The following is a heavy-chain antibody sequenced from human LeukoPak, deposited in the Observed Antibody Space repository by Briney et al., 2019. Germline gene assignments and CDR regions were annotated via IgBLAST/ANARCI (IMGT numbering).Heavy chain of an antibody. D-gene: IGHD2-2*01. CDR3: ARYCSSTSCSSYYYYYMDV. CDR1: GFTFSSYS. Sequence: GGSLRLSCAASGFTFSSYSMNWVRQAPGKGLEWVSSSSSSSSYIYYADSVKGRFTISRDNAKNSLYLQMNSLRAEDTAVYYCARYCSSTSCSSYYYYYMDVWGKGTTVTVSS. J-gene: IGHJ6*03. V-gene: IGHV3-21*01. CDR2: SSSSSSYI.